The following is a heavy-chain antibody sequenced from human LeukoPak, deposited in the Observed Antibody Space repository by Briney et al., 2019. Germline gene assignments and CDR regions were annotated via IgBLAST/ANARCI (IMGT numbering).Heavy chain of an antibody. Sequence: GESLKISCKGSGYSFASYWIGWVRQMPGKGLEGMGIIYPGDSDTRYSPSFQGQVTISADNSISTAYPQWSSLKASDTAMYYCARGDIVVVPAALDYWGQGTLVTVSS. CDR1: GYSFASYW. D-gene: IGHD2-2*01. CDR2: IYPGDSDT. J-gene: IGHJ4*02. V-gene: IGHV5-51*01. CDR3: ARGDIVVVPAALDY.